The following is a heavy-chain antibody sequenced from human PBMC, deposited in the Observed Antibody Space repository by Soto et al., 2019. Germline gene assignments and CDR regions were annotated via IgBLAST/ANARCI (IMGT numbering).Heavy chain of an antibody. CDR2: IYYSGNT. J-gene: IGHJ6*02. V-gene: IGHV4-31*03. CDR1: GGSIRSGGYY. Sequence: SETLSLTCTVSGGSIRSGGYYWSWVRQNPRRGLEWIGNIYYSGNTYYNPSLKSRLTISVDTSRNQFSLNLSSVTAADTAVYYCARDRLMATAGTARHYFGLDVWGQGTTVTVSS. D-gene: IGHD5-18*01. CDR3: ARDRLMATAGTARHYFGLDV.